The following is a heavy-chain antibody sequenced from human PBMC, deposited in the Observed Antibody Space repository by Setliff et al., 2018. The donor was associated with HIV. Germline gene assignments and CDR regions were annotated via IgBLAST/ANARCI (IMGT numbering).Heavy chain of an antibody. V-gene: IGHV1-2*02. CDR2: TNPNNGGT. CDR3: ARLKSAVYSGGWYGGGYFDY. D-gene: IGHD6-19*01. J-gene: IGHJ4*02. Sequence: ASVKVSCKASGYTFTGYYMHWVRQAPGQGLEWMGWTNPNNGGTNYAQKFQGRVTMTRDTSISTAYMELSRLRSDDTAVYYCARLKSAVYSGGWYGGGYFDYWGQGTPVTVSS. CDR1: GYTFTGYY.